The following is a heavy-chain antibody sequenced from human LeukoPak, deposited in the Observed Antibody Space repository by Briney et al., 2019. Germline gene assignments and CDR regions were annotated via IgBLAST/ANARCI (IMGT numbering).Heavy chain of an antibody. CDR1: GSTFDDYA. D-gene: IGHD2-8*01. Sequence: PGGSLRLSCAASGSTFDDYAIHWVRHAPGKGLEWVSGISWNGAKIVYADSVKGRFTISRDNAKNSLYLQMDSLGTEDTALYYCAKETHSTMVPGYAFDIWGQGTMVTVSS. CDR3: AKETHSTMVPGYAFDI. J-gene: IGHJ3*02. V-gene: IGHV3-9*01. CDR2: ISWNGAKI.